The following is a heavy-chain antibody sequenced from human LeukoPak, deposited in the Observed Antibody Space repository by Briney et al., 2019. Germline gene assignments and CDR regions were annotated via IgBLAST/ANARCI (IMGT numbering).Heavy chain of an antibody. D-gene: IGHD2-2*01. V-gene: IGHV3-21*01. J-gene: IGHJ6*03. Sequence: GGSLRLSCAASGFTFSSYSMNWVRQAPGKGLEWVSSISSSSSYIYYADSVKGRFTISRDNAKNSLYLQMNSLRAEDTAVYYCARALVVPDPNYYMDVWGKGTTVTVSS. CDR1: GFTFSSYS. CDR3: ARALVVPDPNYYMDV. CDR2: ISSSSSYI.